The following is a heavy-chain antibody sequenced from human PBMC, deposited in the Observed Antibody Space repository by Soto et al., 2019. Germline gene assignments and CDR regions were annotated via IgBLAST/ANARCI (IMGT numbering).Heavy chain of an antibody. CDR3: ARQENSYGFLFDY. V-gene: IGHV4-31*03. J-gene: IGHJ4*02. CDR1: GGSISSGGYY. Sequence: SETLSLTCTVSGGSISSGGYYWSWIRHHPGKGLEWIGYIYYSGSTYYNPSLKSRVTISVDTSKNQFSLKLSSVTAADTAVYYCARQENSYGFLFDYWGQGTLVTVSS. CDR2: IYYSGST. D-gene: IGHD5-18*01.